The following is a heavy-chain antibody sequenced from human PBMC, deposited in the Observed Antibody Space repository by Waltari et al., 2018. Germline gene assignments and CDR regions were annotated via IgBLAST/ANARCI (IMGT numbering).Heavy chain of an antibody. CDR1: GYTFTSYD. CDR3: ARSPTAWFGVGY. Sequence: QVQLVQSGAEVKKPGASVKVSCKASGYTFTSYDINWVRQATGQGLEWMGWMNPNSGNTGHAQKFQGRVTMTRNTSISTAYMELSSLRSEDTAVYYCARSPTAWFGVGYWGQGTLVTVSS. J-gene: IGHJ4*02. CDR2: MNPNSGNT. V-gene: IGHV1-8*01. D-gene: IGHD3-10*01.